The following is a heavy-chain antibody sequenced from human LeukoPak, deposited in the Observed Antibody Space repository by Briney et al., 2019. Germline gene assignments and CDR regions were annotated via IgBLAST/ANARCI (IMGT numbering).Heavy chain of an antibody. CDR2: IRYDGSNK. J-gene: IGHJ4*02. Sequence: GGSLRLSCAASAFTFSSYGMHWVRQAPDKGLEWVAFIRYDGSNKYYADSLKGRFTISRDNAKNSLYLQMNSLRAEDTAVYYCAREDASSWDYWGQGILVTVSS. CDR3: AREDASSWDY. V-gene: IGHV3-30*02. D-gene: IGHD6-13*01. CDR1: AFTFSSYG.